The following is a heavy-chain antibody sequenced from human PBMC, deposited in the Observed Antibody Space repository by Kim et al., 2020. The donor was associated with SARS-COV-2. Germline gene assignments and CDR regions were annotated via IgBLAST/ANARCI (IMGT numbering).Heavy chain of an antibody. Sequence: NKYYADSVKGRFTISRDNSKNTLYLQMNSLRAEDTAVYYCAKDLTTVTTLWGQGTLVTVSS. D-gene: IGHD4-17*01. CDR3: AKDLTTVTTL. CDR2: NK. V-gene: IGHV3-30*02. J-gene: IGHJ4*02.